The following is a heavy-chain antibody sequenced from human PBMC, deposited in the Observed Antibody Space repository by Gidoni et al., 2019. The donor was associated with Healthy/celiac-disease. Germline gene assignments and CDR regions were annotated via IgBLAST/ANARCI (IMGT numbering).Heavy chain of an antibody. CDR3: AKERVLGVGLFDY. Sequence: EVQLLESGGGLVQAGGAPRLACAASGFSFSSYARSWVRQAPGKGLAWVSATSGSAGSTYYADSVKGRFTISRDNSKNTLYLQMNSLRAEDTAVYYCAKERVLGVGLFDYWGQGTLVTVSS. D-gene: IGHD1-26*01. CDR1: GFSFSSYA. CDR2: TSGSAGST. J-gene: IGHJ4*02. V-gene: IGHV3-23*01.